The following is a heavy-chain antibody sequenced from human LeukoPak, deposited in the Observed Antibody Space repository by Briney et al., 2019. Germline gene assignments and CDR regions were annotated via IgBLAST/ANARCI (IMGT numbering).Heavy chain of an antibody. D-gene: IGHD4-17*01. Sequence: SQTLSLTCAVSGGSISSGGYYWSWIRQHPGKGLEWIGYIYYSGSTYYNPSLKSRVTISVDTSKNQFSLKLSSVTAADTAVYYCAREEVTTRGYYYGVDVWGQGTTVTVSS. CDR2: IYYSGST. J-gene: IGHJ6*02. V-gene: IGHV4-31*11. CDR3: AREEVTTRGYYYGVDV. CDR1: GGSISSGGYY.